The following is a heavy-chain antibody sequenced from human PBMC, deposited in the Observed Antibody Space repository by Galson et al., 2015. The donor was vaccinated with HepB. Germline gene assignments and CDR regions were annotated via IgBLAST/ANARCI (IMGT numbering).Heavy chain of an antibody. CDR2: ISSSGSTI. CDR3: ARVGYCSSTSCFWYYYYMDV. CDR1: GFTFSDYY. D-gene: IGHD2-2*01. J-gene: IGHJ6*03. V-gene: IGHV3-11*01. Sequence: SLRLSCAASGFTFSDYYMSWIRQAPGKGLEWVSYISSSGSTIYYADSVKGRFTISRDNAKNSLYLQMNSLRAEDTAVYYCARVGYCSSTSCFWYYYYMDVWGKGTTVTVSS.